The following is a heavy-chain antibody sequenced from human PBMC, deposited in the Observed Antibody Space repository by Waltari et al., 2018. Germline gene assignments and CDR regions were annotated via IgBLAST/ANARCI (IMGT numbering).Heavy chain of an antibody. J-gene: IGHJ5*02. CDR1: GGSISSGGYY. CDR2: IYYSGST. CDR3: ARDGYCSSTSCLKGLGWFDP. D-gene: IGHD2-2*01. Sequence: QVQLQESGPGLVKPSQTLSLPCTVPGGSISSGGYYWSWIRQHPGKGLEWIGYIYYSGSTYYNPSLKSRVTISVDTSKNQFSLKLSSVTAADTAVYYCARDGYCSSTSCLKGLGWFDPWGQGTLVTVSS. V-gene: IGHV4-31*03.